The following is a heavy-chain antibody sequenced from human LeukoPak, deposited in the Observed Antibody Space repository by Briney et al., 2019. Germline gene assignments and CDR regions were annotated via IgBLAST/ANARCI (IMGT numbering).Heavy chain of an antibody. Sequence: SQTLSLTCAISGDSFSSNSATWNWISQSPSRGREWVGRTYYRTKWYNEYALSIKSRITINPDTSKNHFSQHLNSVTPEETAVYYCARDLAGFGGYSYGMVDYWGQGTLVTVSS. J-gene: IGHJ4*02. D-gene: IGHD5-18*01. CDR3: ARDLAGFGGYSYGMVDY. V-gene: IGHV6-1*01. CDR1: GDSFSSNSAT. CDR2: TYYRTKWYN.